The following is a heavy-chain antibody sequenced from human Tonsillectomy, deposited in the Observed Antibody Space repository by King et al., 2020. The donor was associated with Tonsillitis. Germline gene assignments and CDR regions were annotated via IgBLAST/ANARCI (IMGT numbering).Heavy chain of an antibody. Sequence: VQLVESGGGLVKPGGSLRLSCEASGFTLCDYYMSWIRQAPGKGLEWISYISSAGNPTYYADSVKGRFTFSRDSAKNSLHLQMNSLRAEDTAVYDCAKDLPGVVRKRAAFDIWGQGTMVIVSS. CDR2: ISSAGNPT. CDR1: GFTLCDYY. V-gene: IGHV3-11*01. J-gene: IGHJ3*02. CDR3: AKDLPGVVRKRAAFDI. D-gene: IGHD3-3*01.